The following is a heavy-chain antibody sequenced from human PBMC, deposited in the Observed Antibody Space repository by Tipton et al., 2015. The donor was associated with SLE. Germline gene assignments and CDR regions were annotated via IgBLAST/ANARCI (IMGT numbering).Heavy chain of an antibody. J-gene: IGHJ4*02. CDR2: SYYSGNT. Sequence: TLSLTCTVSGGSISSGGYFWNWIRQHPGKGLEWIGYSYYSGNTYYNPSLKSRITISVDTSKNQFSLEVRSVTAADTAVYYCVRLRSKVLIDYWGQGTLVTVSS. CDR3: VRLRSKVLIDY. V-gene: IGHV4-31*03. CDR1: GGSISSGGYF. D-gene: IGHD2-8*01.